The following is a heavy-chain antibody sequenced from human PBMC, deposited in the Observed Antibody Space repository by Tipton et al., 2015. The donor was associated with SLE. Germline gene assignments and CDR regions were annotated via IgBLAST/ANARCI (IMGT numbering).Heavy chain of an antibody. CDR1: SGSVSNDFHY. J-gene: IGHJ4*01. V-gene: IGHV4-61*02. CDR2: VYPGGST. Sequence: TLSLTCTVSSGSVSNDFHYWSWIRQPAGKGLEWIGRVYPGGSTNYNPSFNSRVTISVDTPKSQFSLKLTSMTAADTAVYYCARDSSGMAAADWGHGPLVTFSS. D-gene: IGHD6-13*01. CDR3: ARDSSGMAAAD.